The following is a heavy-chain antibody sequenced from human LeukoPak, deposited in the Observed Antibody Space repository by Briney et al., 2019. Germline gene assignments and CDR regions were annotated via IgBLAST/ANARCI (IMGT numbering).Heavy chain of an antibody. J-gene: IGHJ3*02. D-gene: IGHD3-10*01. CDR2: INHSGST. V-gene: IGHV4-34*01. CDR3: ARDRRRITMVRGVILAFDI. CDR1: GGSFSGYY. Sequence: SETLSLTCAVYGGSFSGYYWSWIRQPPGKGLEWIGEINHSGSTNYNPSLKSRVTISVDTSKNQFSLKLSSVTAADTAVYYRARDRRRITMVRGVILAFDIWGQGTMVTVSS.